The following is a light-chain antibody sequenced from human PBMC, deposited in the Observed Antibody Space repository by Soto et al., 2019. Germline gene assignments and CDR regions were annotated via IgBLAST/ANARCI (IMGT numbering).Light chain of an antibody. CDR1: SSNIGSIT. J-gene: IGLJ2*01. V-gene: IGLV1-44*01. Sequence: QSVLTQPPSASGTPGQRVTISCSGSSSNIGSITVNWYQQLPGTAPKLLISSNDQRPSGVPDRFSGSKSGTSASLAISGLQSDDESDYYCAAWDDSLHAVVFGGGTKLTVL. CDR3: AAWDDSLHAVV. CDR2: SND.